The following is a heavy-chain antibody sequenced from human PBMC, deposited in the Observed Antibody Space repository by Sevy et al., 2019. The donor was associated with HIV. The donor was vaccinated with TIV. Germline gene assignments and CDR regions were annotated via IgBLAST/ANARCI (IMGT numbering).Heavy chain of an antibody. J-gene: IGHJ1*01. CDR1: GFNFNNYA. CDR3: AKDPYSSGEYFQK. D-gene: IGHD3-22*01. V-gene: IGHV3-23*01. Sequence: GGSLRLSCKASGFNFNNYAMSWVRQAPGKGLEWVSTISGSGGRTYTAVSVRGRLTVSRDNSKRTVYLQMNSLGGDDTAIYYCAKDPYSSGEYFQKWGQGARVTVSS. CDR2: ISGSGGRT.